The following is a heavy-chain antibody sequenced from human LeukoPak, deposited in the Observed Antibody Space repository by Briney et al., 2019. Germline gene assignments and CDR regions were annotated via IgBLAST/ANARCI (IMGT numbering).Heavy chain of an antibody. D-gene: IGHD6-19*01. CDR3: ARVAKAYRSGQSLRALGNWFDS. Sequence: SETLSLTCTVSGGSISNYYWTWIRQPPGKGLEWIGYISDSGSTSYNLSLKSRVTISVDTSKNQFSLRLRSVTAADTAVYYCARVAKAYRSGQSLRALGNWFDSWGQGTRVTVSS. V-gene: IGHV4-59*01. CDR2: ISDSGST. J-gene: IGHJ5*01. CDR1: GGSISNYY.